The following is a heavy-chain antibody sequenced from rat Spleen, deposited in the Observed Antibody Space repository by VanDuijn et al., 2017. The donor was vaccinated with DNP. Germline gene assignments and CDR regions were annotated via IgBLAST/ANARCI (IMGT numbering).Heavy chain of an antibody. CDR1: GFSLINYG. J-gene: IGHJ2*01. CDR3: TRHTTGITAWDY. D-gene: IGHD1-9*01. V-gene: IGHV2-4*01. Sequence: QVQLQESGRGLVQPSQTLSLTCTVSGFSLINYGVSWVRQPPGKGLEWIGAIWSGGSTDYNSALKSRLSISRDTSKSHCFLKMNSLQTDDTGTYYCTRHTTGITAWDYWGQGVMVTVSS. CDR2: IWSGGST.